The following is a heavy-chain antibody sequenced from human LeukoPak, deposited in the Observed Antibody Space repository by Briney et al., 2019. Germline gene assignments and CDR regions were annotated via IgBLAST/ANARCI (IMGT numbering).Heavy chain of an antibody. Sequence: SETLSLTCTVSGGSISSSDCYWGWIRQPPGKGLEWIGSIFYSGSTYYNPSLKSPVTISADMSKNYFSLRLSSVTAADTAVYYCARGYDFWSGYSNYYMDVWGKGTTVTVSS. CDR3: ARGYDFWSGYSNYYMDV. CDR2: IFYSGST. D-gene: IGHD3-3*01. CDR1: GGSISSSDCY. J-gene: IGHJ6*03. V-gene: IGHV4-39*02.